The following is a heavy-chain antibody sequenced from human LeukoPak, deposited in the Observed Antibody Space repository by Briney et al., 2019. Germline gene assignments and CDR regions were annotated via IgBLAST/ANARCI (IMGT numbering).Heavy chain of an antibody. Sequence: GGSLRLSCAAPGFTLSSSGMHWVRQAPGKGLEWVAVISYDGSNKYYADSVKGRFTISRDNSKNTLYLQMNSLRAEDTAVYYCAKDPSPSYSSSWYGAPGYWGQGTLVTVSS. D-gene: IGHD6-13*01. CDR1: GFTLSSSG. V-gene: IGHV3-30*18. J-gene: IGHJ4*02. CDR3: AKDPSPSYSSSWYGAPGY. CDR2: ISYDGSNK.